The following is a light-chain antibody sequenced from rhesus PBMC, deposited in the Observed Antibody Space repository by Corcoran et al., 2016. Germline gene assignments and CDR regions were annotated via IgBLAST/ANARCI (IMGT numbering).Light chain of an antibody. CDR1: QGISW. CDR2: KTS. CDR3: QQYSSRPFT. Sequence: DIQMTQSPSSLSASVGDTVTITCRASQGISWLAWYQQKPGKAPKLLIYKTSSLQSGVPSSFSGSGSGTDFTLTISSLQSEDFATYYCQQYSSRPFTFGPGTKLDIK. J-gene: IGKJ3*01. V-gene: IGKV1-22*01.